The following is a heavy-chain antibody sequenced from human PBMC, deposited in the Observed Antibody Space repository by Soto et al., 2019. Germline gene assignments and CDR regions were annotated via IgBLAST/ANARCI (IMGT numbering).Heavy chain of an antibody. J-gene: IGHJ4*02. CDR3: ARVPIFDY. V-gene: IGHV4-34*01. CDR2: INHSGST. CDR1: GGSFSGFY. Sequence: ETLSLTCAVYGGSFSGFYWSWIRQPPGKGLEWIGEINHSGSTNYNPSLKSRVTTSVDTSKNQFSLKLSSVTAADTAVYYCARVPIFDYWGQGTLVTVSS.